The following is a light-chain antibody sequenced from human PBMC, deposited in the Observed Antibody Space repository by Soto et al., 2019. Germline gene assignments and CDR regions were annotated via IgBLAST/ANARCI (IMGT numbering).Light chain of an antibody. Sequence: QSALTQPASVSGSPGQSITISCTGTSSDIGYYNYVSWYQQHPGKAPKVMIYEVGNRPSGVSDRFSGSKSGNTASLTISGLQAEDEADYYCQSYDIALSASGVFGGGTKLTVL. CDR3: QSYDIALSASGV. CDR2: EVG. V-gene: IGLV2-14*01. J-gene: IGLJ3*02. CDR1: SSDIGYYNY.